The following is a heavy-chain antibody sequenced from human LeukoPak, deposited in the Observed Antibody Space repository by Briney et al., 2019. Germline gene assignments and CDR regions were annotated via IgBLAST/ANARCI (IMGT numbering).Heavy chain of an antibody. CDR1: GFTFSSYG. D-gene: IGHD6-13*01. V-gene: IGHV3-30*02. Sequence: PGGSLRLSCAASGFTFSSYGMHWVRQAPGKGLEWVAVIWYDGSNKYYADSVKGRFTISRDNSKNTLYLQMNSLRAEDTAVYYCAKGSSSSWYFDYWGQGTLVTVSS. J-gene: IGHJ4*02. CDR3: AKGSSSSWYFDY. CDR2: IWYDGSNK.